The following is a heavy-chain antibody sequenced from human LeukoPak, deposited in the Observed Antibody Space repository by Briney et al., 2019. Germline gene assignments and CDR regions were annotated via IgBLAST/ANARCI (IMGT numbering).Heavy chain of an antibody. J-gene: IGHJ4*02. CDR2: IFYIGTT. D-gene: IGHD3-10*01. CDR3: ARLTSGTHPNFDY. CDR1: GASMSGYY. V-gene: IGHV4-59*08. Sequence: PSETLSLTCTVSGASMSGYYWSWIRQSPEKGLEYIGNIFYIGTTNYNPSLKSRLTISLDMSKNQFSLTLNSVTAGDTAVYYCARLTSGTHPNFDYWGQGTLITVSS.